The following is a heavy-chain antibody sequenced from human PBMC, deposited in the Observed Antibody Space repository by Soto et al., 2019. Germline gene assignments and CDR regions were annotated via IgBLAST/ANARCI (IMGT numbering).Heavy chain of an antibody. V-gene: IGHV4-59*12. CDR2: INYSGST. CDR1: GGSISSYY. D-gene: IGHD2-15*01. J-gene: IGHJ4*02. Sequence: SETLSLTCTVSGGSISSYYWSWIRQPPGKGLEWIGEINYSGSTNYNPSLKSRVTISVDTSKNQFSLKLSSVTAADTAVYYCARGSKGGLGRPLDYWGQGTLVTVSS. CDR3: ARGSKGGLGRPLDY.